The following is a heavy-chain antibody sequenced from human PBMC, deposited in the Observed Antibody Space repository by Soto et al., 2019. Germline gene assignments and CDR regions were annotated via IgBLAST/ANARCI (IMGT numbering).Heavy chain of an antibody. J-gene: IGHJ1*01. D-gene: IGHD3-3*01. CDR3: AKDPHITIFGVVIIRGYFQH. CDR1: GFTFCSYS. V-gene: IGHV3-23*01. Sequence: GGSLRLSCAASGFTFCSYSMSWVPPAPGKGVGGVSAISGSGGSTYYADSVKGRFTISRDNSKNTLYLQMNSLRAEDTAVYYCAKDPHITIFGVVIIRGYFQHWGQGTLVTVSS. CDR2: ISGSGGST.